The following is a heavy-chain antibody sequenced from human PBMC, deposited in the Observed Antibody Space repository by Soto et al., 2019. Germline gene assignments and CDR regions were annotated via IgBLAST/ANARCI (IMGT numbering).Heavy chain of an antibody. CDR2: ISSSSSYI. V-gene: IGHV3-21*01. Sequence: EVQLVESGGGLVKPGGSLRLSCAASGFTFSSYSMNWVRQAPGKGLEWVSSISSSSSYIYYADSVKGRFTISRDNAKNSLYMQMNSLRAEDTAVYYCARSVMGYAGEVGYYYYGMDVWGQGTTVTVSS. CDR1: GFTFSSYS. CDR3: ARSVMGYAGEVGYYYYGMDV. J-gene: IGHJ6*02. D-gene: IGHD2-8*01.